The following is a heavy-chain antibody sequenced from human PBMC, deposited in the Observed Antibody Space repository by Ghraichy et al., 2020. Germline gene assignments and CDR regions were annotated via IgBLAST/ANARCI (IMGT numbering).Heavy chain of an antibody. CDR1: GYTFTGYY. D-gene: IGHD1-14*01. Sequence: ASVKVSCKASGYTFTGYYMHWGRQAPGQGLEWMGWINPNSGGTNYAQKFQGRVTMTRDTSISTAYMELSRLRSDDTAVYYCARDQARAESFDYWGQGTLVTVSS. V-gene: IGHV1-2*02. J-gene: IGHJ4*02. CDR2: INPNSGGT. CDR3: ARDQARAESFDY.